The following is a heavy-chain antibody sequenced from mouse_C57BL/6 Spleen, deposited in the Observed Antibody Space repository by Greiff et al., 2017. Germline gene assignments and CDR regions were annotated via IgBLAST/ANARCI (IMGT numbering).Heavy chain of an antibody. Sequence: EVQLQQSGPELVKPGASVKISCKASGYTFTDYYMNWVKQSHGKSLEWIGDINPNNGGTSYNQKFKGKATLTVDKSSSTAYMELRSLTSEDSAVYYCARRDYGSSYFDYWGQGTTRTVSS. D-gene: IGHD1-1*01. CDR2: INPNNGGT. V-gene: IGHV1-26*01. CDR1: GYTFTDYY. CDR3: ARRDYGSSYFDY. J-gene: IGHJ2*01.